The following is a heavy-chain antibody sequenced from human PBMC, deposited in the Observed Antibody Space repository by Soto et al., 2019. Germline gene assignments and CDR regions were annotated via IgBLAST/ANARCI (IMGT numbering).Heavy chain of an antibody. CDR2: ISGSGGIT. CDR1: GFTFSSYA. Sequence: GGSLRLSCTASGFTFSSYAMTWVRQAPGKGLEWLSDISGSGGITNYADSVKGRFTISRDNSKSTLYLQMNRLRADDTAVYYCARARRGAPYYYTMDVWGQGTTVTVSS. D-gene: IGHD3-10*01. V-gene: IGHV3-23*01. CDR3: ARARRGAPYYYTMDV. J-gene: IGHJ6*02.